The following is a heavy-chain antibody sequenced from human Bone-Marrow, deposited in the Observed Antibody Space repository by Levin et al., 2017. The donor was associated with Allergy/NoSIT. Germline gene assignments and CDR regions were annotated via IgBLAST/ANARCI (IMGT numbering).Heavy chain of an antibody. V-gene: IGHV3-48*01. D-gene: IGHD6-13*01. CDR1: GFPFSSYG. CDR2: IGGDNYTK. J-gene: IGHJ4*02. Sequence: LSLTCDASGFPFSSYGIIWVRQAPGKGLEWVSYIGGDNYTKYYADSVKGRFTISRDNVKKSLYLQMNSLRGEDTGVYYCAREGSWSSTWLGNYYFDYWGQGTLVTVSS. CDR3: AREGSWSSTWLGNYYFDY.